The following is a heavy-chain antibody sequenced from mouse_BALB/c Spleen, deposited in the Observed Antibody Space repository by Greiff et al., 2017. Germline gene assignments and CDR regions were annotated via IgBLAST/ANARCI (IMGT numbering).Heavy chain of an antibody. CDR1: GYTFTDYA. CDR3: ASVGWYFDV. Sequence: VQLVESGPELVRPGVSVKISCKGSGYTFTDYAMHWVKQSHAKSLEWIGVISTYYGNTNYNQKFKGKATMTVDKSSSTAYMELARLTSEDSAIYYCASVGWYFDVWGAGTTVTVSS. CDR2: ISTYYGNT. J-gene: IGHJ1*01. V-gene: IGHV1-67*01.